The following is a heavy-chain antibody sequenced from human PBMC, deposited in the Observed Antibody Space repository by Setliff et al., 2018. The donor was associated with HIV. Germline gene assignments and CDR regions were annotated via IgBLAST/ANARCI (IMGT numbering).Heavy chain of an antibody. CDR2: VSYGGST. V-gene: IGHV4-39*07. CDR3: ARNPRYVVRGGYYPSFYFDF. J-gene: IGHJ4*02. CDR1: GDSLSSATYY. Sequence: SETLSLTCRVSGDSLSSATYYWCWIRQPPGKGLEWIGSVSYGGSTLYNPSLKSRVTISVDTSTNHFSLHLTSVTAADTAVYYCARNPRYVVRGGYYPSFYFDFWGQGTLVTVSS. D-gene: IGHD3-3*01.